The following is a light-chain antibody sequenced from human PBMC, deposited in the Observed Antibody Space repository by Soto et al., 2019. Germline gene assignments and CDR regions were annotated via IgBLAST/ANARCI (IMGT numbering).Light chain of an antibody. CDR3: QQANSFPLP. V-gene: IGKV1-12*01. J-gene: IGKJ4*01. CDR2: AAS. CDR1: QGITNW. Sequence: DIQMTQSPSSVSASVGDRVTITCRASQGITNWLAWYQQKPGKDPKLLIYAASGLPSGVPSRFSGSGSGTDFTLTISSLQPEDFATYYCQQANSFPLPFGGGTKVEIK.